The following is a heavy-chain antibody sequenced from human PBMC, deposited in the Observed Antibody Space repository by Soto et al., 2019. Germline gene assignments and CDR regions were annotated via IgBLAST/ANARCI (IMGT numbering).Heavy chain of an antibody. CDR3: ARVRIVVVTTYPGDYYGMDI. J-gene: IGHJ6*02. CDR1: GLTFSSYE. D-gene: IGHD2-21*02. V-gene: IGHV3-48*03. CDR2: ISSSGSTI. Sequence: GGSLRLSCAASGLTFSSYEMNWVRQAPGKGLEWVSYISSSGSTIYYADSVKGRFTISSDNAKNSLYLQMNGLRAEDTAVYYCARVRIVVVTTYPGDYYGMDIWCQGTTVTVSS.